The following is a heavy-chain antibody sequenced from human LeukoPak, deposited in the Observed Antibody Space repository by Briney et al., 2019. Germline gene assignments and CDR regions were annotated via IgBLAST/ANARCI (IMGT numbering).Heavy chain of an antibody. CDR2: IGGGGKTI. CDR1: GFTFSSFA. D-gene: IGHD2-2*02. J-gene: IGHJ4*02. CDR3: ARVVPAAIPDY. V-gene: IGHV3-48*04. Sequence: GGSLRLSCAASGFTFSSFAMSWVRQAPGKGLEWVSFIGGGGKTIYYADSVKGRFTISRDNAKNSLYLQMNSLRAEDTAVYYCARVVPAAIPDYWGQGTLVTVSS.